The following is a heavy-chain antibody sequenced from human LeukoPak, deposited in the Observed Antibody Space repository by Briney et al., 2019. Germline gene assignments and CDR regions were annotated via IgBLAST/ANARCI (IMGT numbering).Heavy chain of an antibody. D-gene: IGHD3-22*01. CDR3: ASGYDPTGYFSY. CDR1: GYTFTNYT. J-gene: IGHJ4*02. Sequence: ASVTVSCKASGYTFTNYTLIWVRQAPGQGLEWMGWIDNNTGNPTYAQGFIGRVVFSLDTPVTTAYLQISSLKAADTAVYYCASGYDPTGYFSYWGPGTLVTVSS. V-gene: IGHV7-4-1*02. CDR2: IDNNTGNP.